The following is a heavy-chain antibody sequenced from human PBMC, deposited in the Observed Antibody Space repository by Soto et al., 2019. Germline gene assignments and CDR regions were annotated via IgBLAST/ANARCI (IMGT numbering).Heavy chain of an antibody. CDR1: GFTFSTAW. CDR2: IKSKTDGGTT. Sequence: GGSLRLSCAAFGFTFSTAWMNWVRQAPGKGLEWVGRIKSKTDGGTTDYAAPVKGRFTISRDDSKNTMYLQMNSLKTEDTAVYYCTTGFTPADYGMDVWGQGTTVTVSS. J-gene: IGHJ6*02. V-gene: IGHV3-15*07. CDR3: TTGFTPADYGMDV.